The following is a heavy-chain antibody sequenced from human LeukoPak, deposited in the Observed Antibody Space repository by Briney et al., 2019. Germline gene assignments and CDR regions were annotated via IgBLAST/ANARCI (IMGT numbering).Heavy chain of an antibody. Sequence: GRSLRLSCAASGFTFSSYGMHWVRQAPGKGLEWVAVISYDGSSKYYADSVKGRFTISRDNSKNTLYLQMNSLRAEDTAVYYCAKRVQRDAFDIWGQGTMVTVSS. V-gene: IGHV3-30*18. J-gene: IGHJ3*02. D-gene: IGHD2-2*01. CDR3: AKRVQRDAFDI. CDR2: ISYDGSSK. CDR1: GFTFSSYG.